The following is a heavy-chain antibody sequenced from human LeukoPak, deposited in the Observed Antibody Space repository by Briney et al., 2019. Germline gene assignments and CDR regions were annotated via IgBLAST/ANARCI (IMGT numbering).Heavy chain of an antibody. V-gene: IGHV3-21*01. CDR2: ISSSSNYI. D-gene: IGHD2-2*01. Sequence: GGSLRLSCAASGFTFSSYSMNWVRQAPGKGLEWVSSISSSSNYIYYADSVKGRFTISRANAKNSLYLQINGLRAEDTAVYYCASRYCSSTSCYWSPFDYWGQGTLVTVSS. CDR1: GFTFSSYS. J-gene: IGHJ4*02. CDR3: ASRYCSSTSCYWSPFDY.